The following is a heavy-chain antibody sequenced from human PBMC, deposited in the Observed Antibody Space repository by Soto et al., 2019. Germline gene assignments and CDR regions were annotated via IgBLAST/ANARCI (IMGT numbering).Heavy chain of an antibody. V-gene: IGHV6-1*01. CDR2: TYYRSKWYN. D-gene: IGHD6-19*01. CDR1: GDSVSSNSAA. Sequence: SQTLSLTCAISGDSVSSNSAAWNWIRQSPSRGLEWLGRTYYRSKWYNDYAVSVKSRITINPDTSKNQFSLQLNSVTPEDTAVYYCARHPKGPSIAVAENGIDVWGQGTTVTVSS. CDR3: ARHPKGPSIAVAENGIDV. J-gene: IGHJ6*02.